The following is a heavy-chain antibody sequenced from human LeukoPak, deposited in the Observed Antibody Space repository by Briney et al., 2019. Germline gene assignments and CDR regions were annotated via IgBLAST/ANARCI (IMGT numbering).Heavy chain of an antibody. J-gene: IGHJ4*02. V-gene: IGHV3-30-3*01. Sequence: GGSLRLSCAASGFTFSRHSMHWVRQAPGKGLEWVAVISYDASKKYYADSVKGRFTISRDNSKRTLFLQMNSLRAEDTAFYYCAKAELGVDTFFDYWGQGTLVTVSS. CDR2: ISYDASKK. D-gene: IGHD3-3*01. CDR3: AKAELGVDTFFDY. CDR1: GFTFSRHS.